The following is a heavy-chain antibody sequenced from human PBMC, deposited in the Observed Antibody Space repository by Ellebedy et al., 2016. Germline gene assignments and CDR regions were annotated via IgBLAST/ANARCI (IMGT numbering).Heavy chain of an antibody. CDR2: INGDGRST. Sequence: GGSLRLXCVASGFTFSTYWMHWVRQAPGKGPVWVARINGDGRSTNYADPVKGRFTISRDNAKNTLYLQMNSLRVEDTAVYYCARGRDYAMDVWGQGTTVTVSS. CDR1: GFTFSTYW. V-gene: IGHV3-74*01. CDR3: ARGRDYAMDV. J-gene: IGHJ6*02.